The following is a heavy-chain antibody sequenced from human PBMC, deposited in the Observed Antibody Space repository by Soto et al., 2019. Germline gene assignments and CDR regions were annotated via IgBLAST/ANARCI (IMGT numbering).Heavy chain of an antibody. CDR2: ISCCGGST. V-gene: IGHV3-23*01. CDR3: AKADGEQWLLPHLDK. D-gene: IGHD6-19*01. CDR1: GFNFKKFA. Sequence: EVQLLESGGGVVQPGGSLRLSCVASGFNFKKFAMSWVRQAPGEGLEWVSGISCCGGSTSYADSVKGRFSIARDDSTNTLSLQMHNLRVEDTAHYYCAKADGEQWLLPHLDKWGQGTLVTVS. J-gene: IGHJ4*02.